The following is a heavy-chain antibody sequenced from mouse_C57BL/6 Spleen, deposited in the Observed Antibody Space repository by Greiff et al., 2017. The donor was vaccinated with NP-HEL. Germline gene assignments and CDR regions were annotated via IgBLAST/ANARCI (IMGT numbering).Heavy chain of an antibody. CDR2: IDPETGGT. CDR3: TRWITTVVHFDY. CDR1: GYTFTDYE. D-gene: IGHD1-1*01. V-gene: IGHV1-15*01. J-gene: IGHJ2*01. Sequence: QVQLQQSGAELVRPGASVTLSCKASGYTFTDYEMHWVKQTPVHGLEWIGAIDPETGGTAYNQKFKGKAILTADKSSSTAYMELRSLTSEDSAVYYCTRWITTVVHFDYWGQGTTLTVSS.